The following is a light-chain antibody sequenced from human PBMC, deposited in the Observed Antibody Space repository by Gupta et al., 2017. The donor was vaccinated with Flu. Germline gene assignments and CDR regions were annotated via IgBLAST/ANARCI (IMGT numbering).Light chain of an antibody. Sequence: IVLTQSPGTLSFSPGERSTLSCRASQSLRNNFLVWYQQKPGQSPRLLIPGASNRATGIPDRFSGSGSGTEFTLTISRREPEDFAVYYCQQQHNSSGTFGQGTMVEIK. CDR2: GAS. CDR3: QQQHNSSGT. J-gene: IGKJ1*01. V-gene: IGKV3-20*01. CDR1: QSLRNNF.